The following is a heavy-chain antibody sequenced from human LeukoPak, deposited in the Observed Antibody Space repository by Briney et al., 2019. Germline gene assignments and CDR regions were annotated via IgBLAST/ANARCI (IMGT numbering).Heavy chain of an antibody. CDR2: IYHSGST. CDR3: ASGGGVGATDNWFDP. J-gene: IGHJ5*02. Sequence: SQTLSLTCTVSGGSISSGGYYWSWIRQPPGKGLEWIGYIYHSGSTYYNPSLKSRVTISVDSSKNQFSLKLSSVTAADTAVYYCASGGGVGATDNWFDPWGQGTLVTVSS. CDR1: GGSISSGGYY. V-gene: IGHV4-30-2*01. D-gene: IGHD1-26*01.